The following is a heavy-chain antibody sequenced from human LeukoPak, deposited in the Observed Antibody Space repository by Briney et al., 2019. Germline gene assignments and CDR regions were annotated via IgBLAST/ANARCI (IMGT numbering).Heavy chain of an antibody. J-gene: IGHJ4*02. Sequence: GGSLRLSCAASGFTFSSYSMHWVRQAPGKGLEWVAVIWYDGSNKYYADSVKGRFTISRDNSKNTLYLQMNSLRAEDTAVYYCARSRTFLTYFDYWGQGTLVTVSS. V-gene: IGHV3-33*01. CDR3: ARSRTFLTYFDY. CDR1: GFTFSSYS. CDR2: IWYDGSNK.